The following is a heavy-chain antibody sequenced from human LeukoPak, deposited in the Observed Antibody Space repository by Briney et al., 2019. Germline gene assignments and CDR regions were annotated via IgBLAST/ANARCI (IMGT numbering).Heavy chain of an antibody. V-gene: IGHV4-61*01. CDR3: AREAFGIQRDWFDP. CDR2: IYYSGST. D-gene: IGHD3-10*01. J-gene: IGHJ5*02. Sequence: SETLSLTCTVSGGSVSSGSYYWSWIRQPPGKGLEWIGYIYYSGSTNYNPSLKSRVTISVDTPNNQFSLKLSSVTAADTAVYYCAREAFGIQRDWFDPWGQGTLVTVSS. CDR1: GGSVSSGSYY.